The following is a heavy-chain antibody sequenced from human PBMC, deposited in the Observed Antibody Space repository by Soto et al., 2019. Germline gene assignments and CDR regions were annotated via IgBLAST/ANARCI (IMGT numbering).Heavy chain of an antibody. Sequence: GGSLRLSCAASGFTFSSYGMHWVRQAPGKGLEWVAVIWYDGSNKYYADSVKGRFTISRDNSKNTLYLQMNSLRAEDTAVHYCATLPNYYGSGSYYNDYYYYGMDVWGQGTTVTVSS. V-gene: IGHV3-33*01. CDR1: GFTFSSYG. CDR3: ATLPNYYGSGSYYNDYYYYGMDV. J-gene: IGHJ6*02. CDR2: IWYDGSNK. D-gene: IGHD3-10*01.